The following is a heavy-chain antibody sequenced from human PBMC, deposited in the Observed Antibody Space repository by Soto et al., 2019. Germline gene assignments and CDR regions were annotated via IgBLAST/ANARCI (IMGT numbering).Heavy chain of an antibody. D-gene: IGHD6-13*01. CDR2: ITSSSSYM. CDR3: SRDFSSGSSCLDF. V-gene: IGHV3-21*01. J-gene: IGHJ4*02. Sequence: PRGSLRLSCAASGFSFSSYNMNWVRQAPRKGLEWVSSITSSSSYMYYADSMKGRFTISRDNAKNSLYLQMNSLRAEDTAVYYCSRDFSSGSSCLDFWGQGTLVTVYS. CDR1: GFSFSSYN.